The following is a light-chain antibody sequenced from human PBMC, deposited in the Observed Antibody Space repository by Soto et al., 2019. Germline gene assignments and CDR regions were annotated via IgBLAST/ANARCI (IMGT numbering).Light chain of an antibody. CDR2: DVS. CDR1: SSDVGGYNY. Sequence: QSALTQPASVSGSPGQSITISCTGTSSDVGGYNYVSWYQQHPGKAPKLMICDVSNRPSGVSNRFSGFKSGNTASLIISGIQAEDEADYNCILYTTSTTRVFDGGTQLTVL. J-gene: IGLJ2*01. V-gene: IGLV2-14*01. CDR3: ILYTTSTTRV.